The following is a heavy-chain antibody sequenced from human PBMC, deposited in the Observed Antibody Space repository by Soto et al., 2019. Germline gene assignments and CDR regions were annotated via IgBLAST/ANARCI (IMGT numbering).Heavy chain of an antibody. CDR2: IYPGDSDT. J-gene: IGHJ4*02. D-gene: IGHD3-22*01. Sequence: GESLKISCKGSGYSFTSYWIGWVRQMPGKGLEWMGIIYPGDSDTRYSPSFQGQVTISADKSIGTAYLQWSSLEASDTAMYYCARHWAYYDSSGYYLDYWGQGTLVTVSS. CDR3: ARHWAYYDSSGYYLDY. V-gene: IGHV5-51*01. CDR1: GYSFTSYW.